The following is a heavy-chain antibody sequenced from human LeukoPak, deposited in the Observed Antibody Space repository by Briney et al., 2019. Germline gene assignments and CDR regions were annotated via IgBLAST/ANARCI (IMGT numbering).Heavy chain of an antibody. CDR3: AKDLQRGYDEPIGFDM. D-gene: IGHD5-12*01. CDR2: ISGGGCIT. J-gene: IGHJ3*02. V-gene: IGHV3-43*02. CDR1: GFIFDDFA. Sequence: GGSLRLSCAASGFIFDDFAIHWVRHAPGKGLEWVSFISGGGCITSYAASVEGRFTISRDNSKNSLFLQMNSLRTEDAALYYCAKDLQRGYDEPIGFDMWGQGTMVTVSS.